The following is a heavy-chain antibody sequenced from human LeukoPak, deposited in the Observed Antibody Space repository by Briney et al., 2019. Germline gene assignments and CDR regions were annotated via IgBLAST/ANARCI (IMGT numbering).Heavy chain of an antibody. D-gene: IGHD3-10*01. Sequence: PGGSLRLSCAASGFTFSSYGMRWVRQAPGKGLEWVTLIKNDGSTKYYEDSVKGRFTISRDNSENTVYLQMDSLRAEDTAVYYCSRGDYRVRGIIITDFDYWGQGTLVTVSS. V-gene: IGHV3-30*02. CDR3: SRGDYRVRGIIITDFDY. CDR2: IKNDGSTK. CDR1: GFTFSSYG. J-gene: IGHJ4*02.